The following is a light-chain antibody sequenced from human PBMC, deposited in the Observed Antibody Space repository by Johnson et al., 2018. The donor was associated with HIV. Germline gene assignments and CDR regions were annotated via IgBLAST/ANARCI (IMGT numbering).Light chain of an antibody. V-gene: IGLV1-51*02. Sequence: QSVLTQPPSVSAAPGQKVTISCSGSISNIGDNFVSWYQQFPGTAPKLLIYENNRRPSGIPDRFSGSKSGTSATLGITGLQPGDEADYDCGTWDTRLSAGHVFGTGTKVTVL. CDR1: ISNIGDNF. CDR3: GTWDTRLSAGHV. J-gene: IGLJ1*01. CDR2: ENN.